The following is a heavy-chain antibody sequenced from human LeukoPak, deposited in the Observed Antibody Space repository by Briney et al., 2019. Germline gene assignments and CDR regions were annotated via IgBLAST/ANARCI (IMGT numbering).Heavy chain of an antibody. V-gene: IGHV3-21*01. CDR1: GFTFGSYS. CDR2: ISSSSSYI. Sequence: PGGSLRLSCAASGFTFGSYSMNWVRQAPGKGLEWVSSISSSSSYIYYADSVKGRFTISRDNAKNSLYLQMNSLRAEDTAVYYCARGAYYYDSSGYYDWGQGTLVTVSS. J-gene: IGHJ4*02. D-gene: IGHD3-22*01. CDR3: ARGAYYYDSSGYYD.